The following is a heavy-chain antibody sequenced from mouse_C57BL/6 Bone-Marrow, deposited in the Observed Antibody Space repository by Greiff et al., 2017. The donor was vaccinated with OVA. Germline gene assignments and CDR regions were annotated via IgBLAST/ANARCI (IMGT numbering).Heavy chain of an antibody. CDR1: GFNIKDYY. Sequence: EVQLVESGAELVRPGASVKLSCTASGFNIKDYYMHWVKQRPEQGLEWIGRIDPEDGDTEYAPKFQGKATMTADTSSNTAYLQLSSLTSEDTAVYYCTTPITTVVGDYAMDYWGQGTSVTVSS. CDR2: IDPEDGDT. J-gene: IGHJ4*01. CDR3: TTPITTVVGDYAMDY. D-gene: IGHD1-1*01. V-gene: IGHV14-1*01.